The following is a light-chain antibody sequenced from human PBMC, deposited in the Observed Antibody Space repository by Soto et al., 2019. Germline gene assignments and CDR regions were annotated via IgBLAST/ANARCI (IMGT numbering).Light chain of an antibody. Sequence: EIVMTQSPATLSVSPGERATLSCRASQSVSSNLAWYQQKPGQAPRLLIYGASTRATGIPARFSGSGSGTEFTLTISGLQSEDFAVYYCQQYNNWPPLPFGGGTKVDI. V-gene: IGKV3-15*01. CDR1: QSVSSN. CDR2: GAS. CDR3: QQYNNWPPLP. J-gene: IGKJ4*01.